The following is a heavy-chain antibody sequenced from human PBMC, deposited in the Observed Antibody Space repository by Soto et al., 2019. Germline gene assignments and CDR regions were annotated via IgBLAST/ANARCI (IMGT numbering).Heavy chain of an antibody. CDR2: IIPIFGTA. Sequence: GASVKVSCKASGGTFSSYAISWVRQAPGQGLEWMGGIIPIFGTANYAQKLQGRVTITADESTSTAYMELSSLRSEDTAVYYCARDSISATSYYDSSGYYGGFDYWGQGTLVTVSS. J-gene: IGHJ4*02. D-gene: IGHD3-22*01. V-gene: IGHV1-69*13. CDR3: ARDSISATSYYDSSGYYGGFDY. CDR1: GGTFSSYA.